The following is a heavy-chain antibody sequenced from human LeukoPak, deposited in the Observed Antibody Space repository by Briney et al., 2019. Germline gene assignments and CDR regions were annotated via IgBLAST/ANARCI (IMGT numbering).Heavy chain of an antibody. Sequence: QPGGSLRLSCAASGSTVSSNYMSWVRQAPGKGLEWVSVIYSGGSTYYADSVKGRFTISRDNSKNTLYLQMNSLRAEDTAVYYCARMFSGYQDPDGMDVWGQGTTVTVSS. V-gene: IGHV3-66*01. CDR3: ARMFSGYQDPDGMDV. D-gene: IGHD3-22*01. J-gene: IGHJ6*02. CDR2: IYSGGST. CDR1: GSTVSSNY.